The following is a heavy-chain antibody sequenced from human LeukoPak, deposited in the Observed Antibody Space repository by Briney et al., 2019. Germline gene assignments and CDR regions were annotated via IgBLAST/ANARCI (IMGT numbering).Heavy chain of an antibody. J-gene: IGHJ4*02. CDR1: GFTFSSYG. CDR2: ISYDGSNK. Sequence: GGSLRLSCAASGFTFSSYGMHWVRQAPGKGLEWVAVISYDGSNKYYADSVKGRFTISRDNSKNTLYLQMNSLRAEDTAVYYCAKDSTYYYDSSGYLDDYWGQGTLVTVSS. V-gene: IGHV3-30*18. CDR3: AKDSTYYYDSSGYLDDY. D-gene: IGHD3-22*01.